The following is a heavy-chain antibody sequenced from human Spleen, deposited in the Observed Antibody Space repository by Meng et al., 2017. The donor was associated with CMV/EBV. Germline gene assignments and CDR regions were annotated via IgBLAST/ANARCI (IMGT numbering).Heavy chain of an antibody. CDR1: GFTFSSYA. D-gene: IGHD2-21*01. J-gene: IGHJ4*02. V-gene: IGHV3-30*04. CDR3: ARNCCPGPFDY. CDR2: ISYDGSNK. Sequence: GESLKISCAASGFTFSSYAMHWVRQAPGKGLEWVAVISYDGSNKYYADSVKGRFTISRDNSKNTLYLQMNSLRAEDTAVYYCARNCCPGPFDYWGQGTLVTVSS.